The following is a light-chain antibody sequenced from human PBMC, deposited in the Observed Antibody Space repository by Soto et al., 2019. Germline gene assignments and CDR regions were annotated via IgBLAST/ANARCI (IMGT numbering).Light chain of an antibody. Sequence: EIVLPQSPATLSVSPGDRSTISVRATQSVSSKLAWYQQKPGQAPRLLIYGASSRATGIPARFSGSGSGTKFTLTITSLQSEDFAVYYCHQYNNWPPITFGQGTRLEIK. J-gene: IGKJ5*01. CDR2: GAS. CDR1: QSVSSK. V-gene: IGKV3-15*01. CDR3: HQYNNWPPIT.